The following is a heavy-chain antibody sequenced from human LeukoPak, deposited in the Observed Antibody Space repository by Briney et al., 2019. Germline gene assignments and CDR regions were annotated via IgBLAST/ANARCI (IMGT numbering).Heavy chain of an antibody. Sequence: PSETLSLTCAVYGGSFSGYYWSWIRQPPGKGLEWIGEINHSGSTNYNPSLKSRVTISVDTSKNQFSLKLSSVTAADTAVYYCARGDVTPEALDIWGQGTMVTVSS. V-gene: IGHV4-34*01. CDR3: ARGDVTPEALDI. CDR2: INHSGST. CDR1: GGSFSGYY. D-gene: IGHD1-14*01. J-gene: IGHJ3*02.